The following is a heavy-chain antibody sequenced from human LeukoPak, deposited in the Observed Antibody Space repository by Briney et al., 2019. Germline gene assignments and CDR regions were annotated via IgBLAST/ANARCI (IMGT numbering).Heavy chain of an antibody. CDR1: GGSISSYY. D-gene: IGHD3-22*01. V-gene: IGHV4-59*08. J-gene: IGHJ4*02. CDR2: IYYSGST. CDR3: ARLREYYDSSGYYLYYFDY. Sequence: PSETLSLTCTVSGGSISSYYWSWIRQPPGKGLEWIGYIYYSGSTNYNPSLKSRVTISVDTSKNQFSLKLSSVTAADTAVYYCARLREYYDSSGYYLYYFDYWGQGTLVTVSS.